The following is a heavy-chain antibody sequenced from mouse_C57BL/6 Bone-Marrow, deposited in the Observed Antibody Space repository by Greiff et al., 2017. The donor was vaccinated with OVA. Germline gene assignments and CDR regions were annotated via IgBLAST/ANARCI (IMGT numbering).Heavy chain of an antibody. D-gene: IGHD2-5*01. CDR1: GYTFTSYG. Sequence: VKLVESGAELARPGASVKLSCKASGYTFTSYGISWVKQRTGQGLEWIGEIYPRSGNTYYNEKFKGKATLTADKSSSTAYMELRSLTSEDSAVYFCASEGSNYDYFGNWGQGTTLTVSS. CDR3: ASEGSNYDYFGN. V-gene: IGHV1-81*01. CDR2: IYPRSGNT. J-gene: IGHJ2*01.